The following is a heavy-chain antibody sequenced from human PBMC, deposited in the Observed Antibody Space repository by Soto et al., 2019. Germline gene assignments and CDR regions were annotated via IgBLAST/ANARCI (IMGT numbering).Heavy chain of an antibody. Sequence: GGSLRLSCAASGFTFDDYAMHWVRQAPGKGLEWVSGISCNSGSIGFADSVKGRFTISRDNAKNSLYLQMNSLRAEDTALYYCAKDITGGDYGDYADAFDIWGQGTMVTVSS. CDR1: GFTFDDYA. CDR2: ISCNSGSI. J-gene: IGHJ3*02. V-gene: IGHV3-9*01. D-gene: IGHD4-17*01. CDR3: AKDITGGDYGDYADAFDI.